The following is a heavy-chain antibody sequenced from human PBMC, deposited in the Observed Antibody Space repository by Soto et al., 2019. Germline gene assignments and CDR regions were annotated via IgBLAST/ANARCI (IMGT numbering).Heavy chain of an antibody. CDR2: ISYDGSNK. V-gene: IGHV3-30*18. CDR1: GFTFSSYG. J-gene: IGHJ4*02. D-gene: IGHD4-17*01. CDR3: AKGTSTVTLDY. Sequence: QVKLVESRGGVVQPGRSLRLSCAASGFTFSSYGMHWVRQAPGKGLEWVAVISYDGSNKYYADSVKGRFTISRDNSKNTLYLQMNSLRAEDTAVYYCAKGTSTVTLDYWGQGTLVTVSS.